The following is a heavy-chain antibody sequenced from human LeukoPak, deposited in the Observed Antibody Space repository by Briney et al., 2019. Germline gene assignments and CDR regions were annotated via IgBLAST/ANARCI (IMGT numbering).Heavy chain of an antibody. CDR3: ARVNSSGSFHDY. Sequence: PSETLSLTCTISGGSLRSYYWSWIRQPAGKGLEWIGLMSTSGSSNYNPSLTSRVTMSVDKPKNQFSLNLNSVTAADTAVYLCARVNSSGSFHDYWGQGARVTVSS. CDR1: GGSLRSYY. D-gene: IGHD3-22*01. J-gene: IGHJ4*02. CDR2: MSTSGSS. V-gene: IGHV4-4*07.